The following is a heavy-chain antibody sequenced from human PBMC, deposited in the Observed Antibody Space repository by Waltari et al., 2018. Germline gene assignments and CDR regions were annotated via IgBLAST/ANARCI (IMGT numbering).Heavy chain of an antibody. J-gene: IGHJ6*03. D-gene: IGHD3-3*01. CDR2: ISHSGYT. Sequence: QVHLQQWGAGLLKPSETLSLTCGVYGGTLSGFYWSWIRQHPGKGLEWIVEISHSGYTTYNPSLKSRVTMSLDTSKSQFSLTLYSMTAADTAVYYCASLLLDTPPGSYYYYMDVWGKGTTVTVSS. V-gene: IGHV4-34*02. CDR3: ASLLLDTPPGSYYYYMDV. CDR1: GGTLSGFY.